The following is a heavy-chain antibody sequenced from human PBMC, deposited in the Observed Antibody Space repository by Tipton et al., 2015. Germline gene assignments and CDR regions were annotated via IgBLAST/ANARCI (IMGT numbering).Heavy chain of an antibody. CDR1: SDSINKYY. CDR2: IQYSGST. V-gene: IGHV4-59*01. J-gene: IGHJ4*02. D-gene: IGHD4-23*01. Sequence: TLPLTCTVSSDSINKYYWSWIRQPPGKELEWIGYIQYSGSTNYNPSLKSRVTISVDTSKTQFSLKMSSVTASDTAVYYCARARGRHGGLFDSWGQGILVTVSS. CDR3: ARARGRHGGLFDS.